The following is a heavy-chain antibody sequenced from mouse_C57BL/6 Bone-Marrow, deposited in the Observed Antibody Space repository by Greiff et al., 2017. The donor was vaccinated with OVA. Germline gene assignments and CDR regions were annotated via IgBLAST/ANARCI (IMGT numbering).Heavy chain of an antibody. CDR1: GYAFSSSW. Sequence: QVQLQQSGPELVKPGASVKISCKASGYAFSSSWMNWVKQRPGKGLEWIGRIYPGDGDTNYNGKFKGKATLTADKSSSTAYMQLSSLTSEDSAVYFCARTLYYSKEDYFDYWGQGTTLTVSS. J-gene: IGHJ2*01. CDR2: IYPGDGDT. D-gene: IGHD2-5*01. CDR3: ARTLYYSKEDYFDY. V-gene: IGHV1-82*01.